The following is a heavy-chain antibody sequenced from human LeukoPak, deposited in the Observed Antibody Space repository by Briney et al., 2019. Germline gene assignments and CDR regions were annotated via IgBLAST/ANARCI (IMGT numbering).Heavy chain of an antibody. V-gene: IGHV4-31*03. J-gene: IGHJ5*02. CDR2: IYYSGST. CDR3: ARGGDVVVPAAIPNWFDP. CDR1: GGSISSGGYY. Sequence: SETLSLTCTVSGGSISSGGYYWSWIRQHPGKGLEWIGYIYYSGSTYYNPSLKSRVTISVDTSKNQFSLKLSSVTAADRAVYYCARGGDVVVPAAIPNWFDPWGQGTLVTVSS. D-gene: IGHD2-2*01.